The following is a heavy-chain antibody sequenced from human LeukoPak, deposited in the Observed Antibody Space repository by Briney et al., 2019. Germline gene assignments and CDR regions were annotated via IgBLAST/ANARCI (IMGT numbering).Heavy chain of an antibody. CDR2: INPNSGGT. CDR1: GYTFTGYY. V-gene: IGHV1-2*02. D-gene: IGHD6-13*01. J-gene: IGHJ6*02. Sequence: ASVKVSCKASGYTFTGYYMHWVRQAPGQGLEWMGWINPNSGGTNYAQKFQGRVTMTRDTSISTAYMELSRLRSDDTAVYYCAREGSSWYGSVNYGMDVWGQGTTVTVSS. CDR3: AREGSSWYGSVNYGMDV.